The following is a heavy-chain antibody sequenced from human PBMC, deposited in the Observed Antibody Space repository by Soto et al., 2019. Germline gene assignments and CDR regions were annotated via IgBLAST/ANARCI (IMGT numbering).Heavy chain of an antibody. CDR2: ISGIGGST. J-gene: IGHJ4*02. CDR1: GFTFTDYA. CDR3: ARGSSGYISSWYYFDY. D-gene: IGHD6-13*01. V-gene: IGHV3-23*01. Sequence: GGSLRLSCAASGFTFTDYALSWVRQAPGKGLEWVATISGIGGSTYLADSVKGRLSISRDNSKNTVSLLMNSLRAEDTAVYFCARGSSGYISSWYYFDYWGRGTLVTAPQ.